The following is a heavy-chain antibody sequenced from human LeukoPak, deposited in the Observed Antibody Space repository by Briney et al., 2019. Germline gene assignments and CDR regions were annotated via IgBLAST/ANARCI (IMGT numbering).Heavy chain of an antibody. Sequence: GESLKISCKGSGSRFTSYWIGWVRQMPGKGLEGMGIIYPGDSDTRYSPSFQGQVTISADKSISTAYLQRSSLKASDTAMYYCARHILVSYYYYMDVWGKGTTVTVSS. D-gene: IGHD2-21*01. CDR1: GSRFTSYW. V-gene: IGHV5-51*01. J-gene: IGHJ6*03. CDR2: IYPGDSDT. CDR3: ARHILVSYYYYMDV.